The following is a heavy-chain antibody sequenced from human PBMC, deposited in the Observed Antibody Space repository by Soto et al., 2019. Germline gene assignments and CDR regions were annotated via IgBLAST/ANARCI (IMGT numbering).Heavy chain of an antibody. J-gene: IGHJ4*02. D-gene: IGHD7-27*01. CDR2: IYYSESN. CDR1: GGSISSGYY. Sequence: QVQLQESGPGLVKPSQTLSLTCTVSGGSISSGYYWSWIRQHPGKGLEWIGHIYYSESNYYNPSLKSRVTISVDTSENQFSLKLTSVTAADTAVYYCARTATGDRRYFDYWGQGTLVTVSS. CDR3: ARTATGDRRYFDY. V-gene: IGHV4-31*03.